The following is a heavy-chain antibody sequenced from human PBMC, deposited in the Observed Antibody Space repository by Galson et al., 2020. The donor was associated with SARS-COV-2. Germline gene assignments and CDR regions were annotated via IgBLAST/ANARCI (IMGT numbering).Heavy chain of an antibody. CDR2: INPNSGGT. CDR3: ASARGPDYYASSGYLDY. CDR1: GYTFTDYY. J-gene: IGHJ4*02. V-gene: IGHV1-2*02. D-gene: IGHD3-22*01. Sequence: ASVKVSCKASGYTFTDYYMHWVRQAPGQGLGWMGWINPNSGGTNYAEKFQGRVTMTRDTSISTAYMELSRLRSDDTAVYYCASARGPDYYASSGYLDYWGQGTLVTVSS.